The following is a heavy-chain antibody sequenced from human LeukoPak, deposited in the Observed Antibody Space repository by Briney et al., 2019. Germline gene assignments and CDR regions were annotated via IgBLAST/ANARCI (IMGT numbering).Heavy chain of an antibody. Sequence: ASVKVSCKASGYTFSDYYIHWVRQAPGEGLERVGWVFPRSGDTYYSQRFHGRVAMTTDTSINTAYMELSRLKSDDTGVYFCARPPRDLVSAAPFPFWGQGTLVTVSS. CDR3: ARPPRDLVSAAPFPF. V-gene: IGHV1-2*02. CDR2: VFPRSGDT. J-gene: IGHJ1*01. CDR1: GYTFSDYY. D-gene: IGHD5/OR15-5a*01.